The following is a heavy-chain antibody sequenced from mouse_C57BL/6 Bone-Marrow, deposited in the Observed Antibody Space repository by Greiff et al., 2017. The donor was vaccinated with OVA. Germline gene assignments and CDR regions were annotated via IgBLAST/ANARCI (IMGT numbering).Heavy chain of an antibody. CDR1: GYAFSSYW. CDR3: ARPDYGNPFDY. J-gene: IGHJ2*01. Sequence: QVQLQQSGAELVKPGASVKISCKASGYAFSSYWMNWVKQRPGKGLEWIGQIYPGDGDTNYNGKFKGKATLTADKSSSTAYMQLSSLTSEDSAVYFCARPDYGNPFDYWGQGTTLTVSS. D-gene: IGHD2-1*01. CDR2: IYPGDGDT. V-gene: IGHV1-80*01.